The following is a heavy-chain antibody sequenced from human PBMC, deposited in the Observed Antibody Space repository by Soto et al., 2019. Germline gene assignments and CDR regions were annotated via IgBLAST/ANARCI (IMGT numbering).Heavy chain of an antibody. Sequence: GGSLRLSCAASGFTVSDYYMSWLRQARGRGLELIAYISTTGSATFYADSVKGRFTITRDNAKNSVYLQMNSLRAEDTSVYYCARDSQYCTSTSCYSDYWGQGTQVTVAS. J-gene: IGHJ4*02. D-gene: IGHD2-2*01. CDR2: ISTTGSAT. CDR1: GFTVSDYY. CDR3: ARDSQYCTSTSCYSDY. V-gene: IGHV3-11*01.